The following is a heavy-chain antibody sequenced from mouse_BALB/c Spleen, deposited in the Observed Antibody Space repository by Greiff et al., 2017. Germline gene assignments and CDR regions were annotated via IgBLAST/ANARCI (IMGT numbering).Heavy chain of an antibody. V-gene: IGHV6-6*02. Sequence: DVKLVESGGGLVQPGGSMKLSCVASGFTFSNYWMNWVRQSPEKGLEWVAEIRLKSNNYATHYAESVKGRFTISRDDSKSSVYLQMNNLRAEDTGIYYCTGRKWFAYWGQGTLVTVSA. J-gene: IGHJ3*01. CDR3: TGRKWFAY. CDR2: IRLKSNNYAT. D-gene: IGHD6-1*01. CDR1: GFTFSNYW.